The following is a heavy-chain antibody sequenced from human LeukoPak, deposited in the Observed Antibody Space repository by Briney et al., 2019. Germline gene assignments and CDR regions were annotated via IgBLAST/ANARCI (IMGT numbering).Heavy chain of an antibody. CDR2: IYSGGST. Sequence: GGSLRLSCAASGFTFSSYGMHWVRQAPGKGLEWVSVIYSGGSTYNADSVKGRFTISRDNSKNTLYLQMNSLRADDTAVYYCARVREYLRFDPWGQGTLVTVSS. J-gene: IGHJ5*02. CDR3: ARVREYLRFDP. CDR1: GFTFSSYG. V-gene: IGHV3-NL1*01. D-gene: IGHD2-2*01.